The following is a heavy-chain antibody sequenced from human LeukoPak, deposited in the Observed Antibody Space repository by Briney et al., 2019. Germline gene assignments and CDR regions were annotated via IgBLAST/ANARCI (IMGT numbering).Heavy chain of an antibody. CDR3: ARSSLLTISVSPYNWFDP. Sequence: SETLSLTCTVSGGSISSSSYYWGWIRQPPGKGLEWIGSIYYSGSTNYNPSLKSRVTILVDTSKNQFSLKLSSVTAADTAVYYCARSSLLTISVSPYNWFDPWGQGTLVTVSS. J-gene: IGHJ5*02. CDR2: IYYSGST. V-gene: IGHV4-39*07. CDR1: GGSISSSSYY. D-gene: IGHD5-24*01.